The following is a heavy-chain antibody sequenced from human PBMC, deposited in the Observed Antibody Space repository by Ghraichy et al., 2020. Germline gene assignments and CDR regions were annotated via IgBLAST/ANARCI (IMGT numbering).Heavy chain of an antibody. CDR1: GFTFSSYW. D-gene: IGHD5-18*01. CDR3: AREFPTAMVNYYYYYYYMDV. J-gene: IGHJ6*03. CDR2: IKQDGSEK. Sequence: GGSLRLSCAASGFTFSSYWMSWVRQAPGKGLEWVANIKQDGSEKYYVDSVKGRFTISRDNAKNSLYLQMNSLRAEDTAVYYCAREFPTAMVNYYYYYYYMDVWGKGTTVTVSS. V-gene: IGHV3-7*04.